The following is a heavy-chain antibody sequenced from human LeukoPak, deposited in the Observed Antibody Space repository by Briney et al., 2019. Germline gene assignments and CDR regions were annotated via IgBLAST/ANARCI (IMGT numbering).Heavy chain of an antibody. CDR2: INPNSGGT. Sequence: EASVKVSCKASGYTFTGYYMHWVRQAPGQGHEWMGWINPNSGGTNYAQTFQGRVTMTRDTSISTAYMELSRLRSDDTAVYYCARDNRILTGNFDYWGRGTLVSVSS. D-gene: IGHD3-9*01. CDR1: GYTFTGYY. CDR3: ARDNRILTGNFDY. J-gene: IGHJ4*02. V-gene: IGHV1-2*02.